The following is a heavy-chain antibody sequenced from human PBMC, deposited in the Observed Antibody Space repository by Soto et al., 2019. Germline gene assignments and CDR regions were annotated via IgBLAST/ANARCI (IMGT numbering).Heavy chain of an antibody. Sequence: SETLSLTCTVSGAPISSGDYYWTWIRQPPGKGLEWIGYIYYSGTTYYNPSLKSRVSISLDASKNRFSLKLTSVTAADTGVYYCALRFGTAWGQGTTVTVSS. V-gene: IGHV4-30-4*01. CDR1: GAPISSGDYY. CDR2: IYYSGTT. D-gene: IGHD5-12*01. CDR3: ALRFGTA. J-gene: IGHJ6*02.